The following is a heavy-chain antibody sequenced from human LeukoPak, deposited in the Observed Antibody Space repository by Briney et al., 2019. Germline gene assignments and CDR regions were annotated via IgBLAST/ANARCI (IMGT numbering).Heavy chain of an antibody. V-gene: IGHV5-51*01. CDR1: GYSFSSYW. J-gene: IGHJ4*02. CDR3: ARATTGIRTIDY. D-gene: IGHD1-1*01. Sequence: GESLKISCKGSGYSFSSYWIAWVRQLPGKGLEWMGVIYPDGSDTRYSPSFQGLVTISGDKSISTAYVQWSSLEASDTAIYYCARATTGIRTIDYWGQGTLVTVSS. CDR2: IYPDGSDT.